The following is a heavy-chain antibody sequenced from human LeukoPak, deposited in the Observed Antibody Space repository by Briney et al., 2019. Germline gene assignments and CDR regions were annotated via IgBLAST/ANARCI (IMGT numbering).Heavy chain of an antibody. CDR1: GFTFSSYW. J-gene: IGHJ4*02. D-gene: IGHD1-26*01. CDR2: INSDGSST. Sequence: GGSLRLSCAASGFTFSSYWMHWVRHAPGKGLVWVSRINSDGSSTSYADSVKGRFTISRDNAKNTLYLQMDSLRAEDTAMYYCARGTGSYYSLGYWGQRTLVTVSS. CDR3: ARGTGSYYSLGY. V-gene: IGHV3-74*01.